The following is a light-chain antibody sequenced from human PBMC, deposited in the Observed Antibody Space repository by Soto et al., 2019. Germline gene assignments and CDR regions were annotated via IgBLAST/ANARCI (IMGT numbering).Light chain of an antibody. V-gene: IGLV8-61*01. CDR2: STN. CDR1: SGSVSTSYY. CDR3: VLYMGSGIWV. J-gene: IGLJ2*01. Sequence: QAVVTQEPSFSVSPGGTVTLTCGLSSGSVSTSYYPSWYQQTPGQAPRTLIYSTNTRSSGVPDRFSGSILGNKAALTITGAQADDECEYYCVLYMGSGIWVFGGGTKVSVL.